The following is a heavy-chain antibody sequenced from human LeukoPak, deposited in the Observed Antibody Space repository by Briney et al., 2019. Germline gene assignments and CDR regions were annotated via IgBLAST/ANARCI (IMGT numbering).Heavy chain of an antibody. CDR2: ISSSGSTI. V-gene: IGHV3-11*04. D-gene: IGHD6-19*01. CDR3: VRDLQWAFDY. Sequence: GGSLSLSCAASGFTFSDYYMSWIRQAPGEGLEWVSYISSSGSTIYYADSAKGRFTISRDNATNSPYLQMNSLRAEDTGLYYCVRDLQWAFDYWGQGTLVTVSS. CDR1: GFTFSDYY. J-gene: IGHJ4*02.